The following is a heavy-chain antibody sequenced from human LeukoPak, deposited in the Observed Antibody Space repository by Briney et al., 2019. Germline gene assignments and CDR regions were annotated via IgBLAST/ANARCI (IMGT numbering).Heavy chain of an antibody. J-gene: IGHJ4*02. Sequence: ASVKVSCKSSGYTFTGYYMHWVRQAPGQGLEWMGWINPNSGGTNYAQKFQGWVTMTRDTSISTAYMELSRLRSDDTAVYYCARAEVDYGDYTGDYRGQGTLVTVSS. D-gene: IGHD4-17*01. CDR2: INPNSGGT. CDR3: ARAEVDYGDYTGDY. CDR1: GYTFTGYY. V-gene: IGHV1-2*04.